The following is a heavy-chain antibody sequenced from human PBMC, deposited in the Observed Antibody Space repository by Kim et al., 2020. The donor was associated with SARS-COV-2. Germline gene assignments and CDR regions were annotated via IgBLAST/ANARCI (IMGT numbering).Heavy chain of an antibody. CDR3: ARDVVWFGELLYPNFDY. J-gene: IGHJ4*02. V-gene: IGHV3-21*01. Sequence: VKGRFTISRDNANNSLYLQMNSLRAEDTAVYYCARDVVWFGELLYPNFDYWGQGTLVTVSS. D-gene: IGHD3-10*01.